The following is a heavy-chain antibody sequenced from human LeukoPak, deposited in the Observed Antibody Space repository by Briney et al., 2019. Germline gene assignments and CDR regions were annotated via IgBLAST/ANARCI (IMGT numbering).Heavy chain of an antibody. CDR2: IKADGGDQ. V-gene: IGHV3-7*01. D-gene: IGHD6-6*01. CDR1: GFTFSSYW. J-gene: IGHJ4*02. CDR3: ARDRSRFGY. Sequence: PGGSLRLSCAASGFTFSSYWVTWLRQAPGKGLEWVATIKADGGDQYYVDSLRGRFTISRDNAKNSLYLQMNNLTAEDTAVYYCARDRSRFGYWGQGTLVTVSS.